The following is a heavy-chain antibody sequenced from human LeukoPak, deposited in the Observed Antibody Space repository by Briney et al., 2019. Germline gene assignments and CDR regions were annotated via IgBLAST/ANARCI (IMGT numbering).Heavy chain of an antibody. CDR2: ISSSGSTI. CDR3: ARDSPYCSSTSCPSDY. Sequence: GGSLRLSCAASGFIFSDYYMNWIRQAPGKGLEWVSYISSSGSTIHYADSVKGRFTISRDNAKNSLFLQMNSLRAGDTAVYYCARDSPYCSSTSCPSDYWGQGTLVTVSS. J-gene: IGHJ4*02. V-gene: IGHV3-11*04. CDR1: GFIFSDYY. D-gene: IGHD2-2*01.